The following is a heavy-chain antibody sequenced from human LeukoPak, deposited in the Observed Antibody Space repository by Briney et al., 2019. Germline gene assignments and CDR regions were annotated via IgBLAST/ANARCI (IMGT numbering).Heavy chain of an antibody. J-gene: IGHJ4*02. CDR2: IWYDGSNK. Sequence: GRSLRLSCAASGFTFNSYDMHWIRQAPGKGLEWEALIWYDGSNKYYPDSVKGRFTISRDNSKNTLYLQMNSLRAEDTAVYYCARYVGGGNSGGFDYWGQGTLVIVSS. D-gene: IGHD4-23*01. CDR1: GFTFNSYD. V-gene: IGHV3-33*01. CDR3: ARYVGGGNSGGFDY.